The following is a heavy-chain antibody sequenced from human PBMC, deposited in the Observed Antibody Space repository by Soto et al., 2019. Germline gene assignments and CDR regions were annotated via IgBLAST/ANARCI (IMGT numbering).Heavy chain of an antibody. CDR1: GYSFSNFW. Sequence: GESLKISCQASGYSFSNFWIAWVRQMPGEGLEWLGIIHPDDSDTRYSPSFLGQVTISADKSIKTTYLQWSSLKASGTAIYFCASSVLVTSTMNYFDLWGQGTLVTVSS. D-gene: IGHD2-8*02. J-gene: IGHJ4*02. CDR3: ASSVLVTSTMNYFDL. V-gene: IGHV5-51*01. CDR2: IHPDDSDT.